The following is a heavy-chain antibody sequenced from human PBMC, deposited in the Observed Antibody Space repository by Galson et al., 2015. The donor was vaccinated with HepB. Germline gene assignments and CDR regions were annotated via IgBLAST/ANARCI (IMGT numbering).Heavy chain of an antibody. D-gene: IGHD4/OR15-4a*01. CDR1: GFTLSRYG. Sequence: SLRLSCAASGFTLSRYGMHWVRQAPGKGLEWVAVLWYDGNNKFYADSVKGRFSISRDNSKNILYLQMNNLRAEDTALYYCARDPSQCDTRTCLGAGFDFWGQGTLLTVSS. CDR3: ARDPSQCDTRTCLGAGFDF. CDR2: LWYDGNNK. J-gene: IGHJ4*02. V-gene: IGHV3-33*01.